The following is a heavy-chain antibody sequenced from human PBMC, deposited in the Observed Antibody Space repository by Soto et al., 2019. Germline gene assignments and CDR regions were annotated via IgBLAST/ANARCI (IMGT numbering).Heavy chain of an antibody. CDR2: FDPEDGET. Sequence: ASVKVSCKVSGYTLTELSMHWVRQAPGKGLEWMGGFDPEDGETIYAQKFQGRVTMTEDTSTDTAYMELSSLRSEDTAVYYCVEMATRGPGAFDIWGQGTTVTVSS. CDR1: GYTLTELS. D-gene: IGHD2-2*01. CDR3: VEMATRGPGAFDI. V-gene: IGHV1-24*01. J-gene: IGHJ3*02.